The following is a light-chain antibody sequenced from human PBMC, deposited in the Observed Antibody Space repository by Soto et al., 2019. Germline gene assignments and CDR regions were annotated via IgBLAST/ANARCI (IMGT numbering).Light chain of an antibody. J-gene: IGKJ4*01. CDR2: GTS. CDR1: QSISNDH. CDR3: QYYGSSVT. Sequence: EIVVTQSPGTLSLSPGERATLSCMVSQSISNDHLAWYQQKPGQAPRLLIYGTSNRATGGIADRFSGSGSGTDFTLTISRLEPEDFAVYYCQYYGSSVTFAGGTKVEIK. V-gene: IGKV3-20*01.